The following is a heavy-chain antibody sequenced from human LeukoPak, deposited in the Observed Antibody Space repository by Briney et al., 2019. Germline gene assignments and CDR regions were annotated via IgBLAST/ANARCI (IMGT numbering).Heavy chain of an antibody. Sequence: SDTLSLTCTLSGGPLSRYYWSWVPHPPGKGLEWIGNIHHSGSTNYHSSLKSRVTMSIDTSKNLFSLNLSSVTAADTAVYYCAGWVWTVSRVEYFENWGQGTLVTVSS. CDR3: AGWVWTVSRVEYFEN. CDR2: IHHSGST. J-gene: IGHJ1*01. D-gene: IGHD3/OR15-3a*01. CDR1: GGPLSRYY. V-gene: IGHV4-59*07.